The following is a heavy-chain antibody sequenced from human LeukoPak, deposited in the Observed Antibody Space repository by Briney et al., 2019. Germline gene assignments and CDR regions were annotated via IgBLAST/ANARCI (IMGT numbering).Heavy chain of an antibody. D-gene: IGHD6-19*01. J-gene: IGHJ4*02. V-gene: IGHV3-21*04. Sequence: GGSLRLSCAASGFTFSSYSMNWVRQAPGKGLEWVSSISSSSSYIYYADSVKGRFTISRDNAKNSLYLQMNSLRAEDTALYYCAKLGGAVAGPFDYWGQGALVTVSS. CDR1: GFTFSSYS. CDR3: AKLGGAVAGPFDY. CDR2: ISSSSSYI.